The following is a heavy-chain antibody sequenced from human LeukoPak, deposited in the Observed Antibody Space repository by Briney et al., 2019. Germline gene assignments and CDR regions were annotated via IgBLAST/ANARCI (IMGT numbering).Heavy chain of an antibody. CDR2: IYNSGST. J-gene: IGHJ5*02. CDR1: GFTVSSNY. Sequence: GGSLRLSCAASGFTVSSNYMSWVRQAPGKGLEWVSVIYNSGSTYYADSVKGRFTISRDNSKNTLYLQMNSLRAEDTAVYYCANSPRILWFDPWGQGTLVTVSS. D-gene: IGHD3-3*01. V-gene: IGHV3-53*01. CDR3: ANSPRILWFDP.